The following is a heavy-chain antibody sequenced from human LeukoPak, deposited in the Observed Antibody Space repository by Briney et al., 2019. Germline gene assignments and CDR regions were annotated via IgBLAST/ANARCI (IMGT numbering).Heavy chain of an antibody. CDR1: GYSFTTYW. J-gene: IGHJ4*02. CDR3: ARLLQGVAGTWGY. Sequence: GESLKRSCKASGYSFTTYWIAWVRQMPGKGLEWMGMIYPGDSDTRYSPSFQGQITISVDKSISIAYLQWSSLKASDTAMYYCARLLQGVAGTWGYWGQGTLVTV. V-gene: IGHV5-51*01. CDR2: IYPGDSDT. D-gene: IGHD6-19*01.